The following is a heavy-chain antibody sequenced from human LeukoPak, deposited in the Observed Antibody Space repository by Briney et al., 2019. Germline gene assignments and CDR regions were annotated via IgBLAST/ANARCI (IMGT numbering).Heavy chain of an antibody. V-gene: IGHV3-7*03. Sequence: GGSLRLSCAASGFTFSSYWMTWVRQAPGKGLEWVANIKRDGSEKHYVDSVKGRFTISRDNAKNSMFLQMNSLRAEDTAVYYCARDLNCGGDCYPLYGMDVWGQGTTVTVSS. CDR2: IKRDGSEK. J-gene: IGHJ6*02. D-gene: IGHD2-21*02. CDR3: ARDLNCGGDCYPLYGMDV. CDR1: GFTFSSYW.